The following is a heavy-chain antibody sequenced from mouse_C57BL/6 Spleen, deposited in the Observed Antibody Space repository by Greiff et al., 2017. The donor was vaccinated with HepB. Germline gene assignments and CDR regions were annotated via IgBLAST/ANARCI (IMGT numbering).Heavy chain of an antibody. CDR3: ARGGYYSNSYAMDY. CDR2: IHPNSGST. V-gene: IGHV1-64*01. CDR1: GYTFTSYW. J-gene: IGHJ4*01. Sequence: VKLQQPGAELVKPGASVKLSCKASGYTFTSYWMHWVKQRPGQGLEWIGMIHPNSGSTNYNEKFKSKATLTVDKSSSTAYMQLSSLTSEDSAVYYCARGGYYSNSYAMDYWGQGTSVTVSS. D-gene: IGHD2-5*01.